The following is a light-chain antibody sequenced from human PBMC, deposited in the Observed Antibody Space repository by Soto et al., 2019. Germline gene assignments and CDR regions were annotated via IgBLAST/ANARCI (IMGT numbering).Light chain of an antibody. V-gene: IGKV1-9*01. CDR2: VAS. Sequence: IQLTQSPSSLSASVGDIVTITFRASQAIISHLACYQQKPGKAPKLLVYVASTLQSGVPSSFSGSGSGTDFSLSINSLQPEDFATYYCQQLNSYRLTFGGGTKV. CDR1: QAIISH. J-gene: IGKJ4*01. CDR3: QQLNSYRLT.